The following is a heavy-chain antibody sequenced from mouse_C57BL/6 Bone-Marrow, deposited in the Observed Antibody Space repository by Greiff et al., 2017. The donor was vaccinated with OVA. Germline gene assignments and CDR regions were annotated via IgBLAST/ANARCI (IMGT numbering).Heavy chain of an antibody. CDR1: GYSITSGYY. V-gene: IGHV3-6*01. CDR2: ISYDGSN. CDR3: ARRSYFDYWGQGTTLTASYFDY. Sequence: EVKLQESGPGLVKPSQSLSLTCSVTGYSITSGYYWNWIRQFPGNKLEWMGYISYDGSNNYNPSLKNRISITRDTSKNQFFLKLNSVTTEDTATYYCARRSYFDYWGQGTTLTASYFDYWGQGTTLTVSS. D-gene: IGHD2-13*01. J-gene: IGHJ2*01.